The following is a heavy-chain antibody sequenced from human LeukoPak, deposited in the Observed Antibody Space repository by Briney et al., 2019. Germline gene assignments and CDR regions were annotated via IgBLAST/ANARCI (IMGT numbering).Heavy chain of an antibody. V-gene: IGHV1-24*01. CDR3: ARDREYSSSLSAFDI. CDR1: GYTLTELS. Sequence: ASVKVSCKVSGYTLTELSMHWVRQAPGKGLEWMGGFDPEDGETIYAQKFQGRVTMTEDTSTDTAYMELSSLRSDDTAVYYCARDREYSSSLSAFDIWGQGTMVTVSS. D-gene: IGHD6-6*01. J-gene: IGHJ3*02. CDR2: FDPEDGET.